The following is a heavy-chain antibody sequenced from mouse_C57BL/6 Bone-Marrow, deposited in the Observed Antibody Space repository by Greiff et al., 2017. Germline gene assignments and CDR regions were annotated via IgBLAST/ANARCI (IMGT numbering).Heavy chain of an antibody. D-gene: IGHD1-1*01. CDR3: ARRSVVATDFDV. CDR2: ISSGGSYT. V-gene: IGHV5-6*01. J-gene: IGHJ1*03. CDR1: GFTFSSYG. Sequence: EVQLVESGGDLVKPGGSLKLSCAASGFTFSSYGMSWVRQTPDKRLEWVATISSGGSYTYYPDSVKGRFTISRDNAKNTLYLQMSSLKSEDTAMYYCARRSVVATDFDVWGTGTTVTVSS.